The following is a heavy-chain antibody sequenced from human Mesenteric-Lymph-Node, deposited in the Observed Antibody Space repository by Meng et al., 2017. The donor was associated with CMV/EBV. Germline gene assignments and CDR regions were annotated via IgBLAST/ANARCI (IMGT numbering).Heavy chain of an antibody. CDR3: ARAGWAAAGYYYYYGMDV. Sequence: SVKVSCKASGGTFSSYAISWVRQAPGQGLEWMGGIIPILGIANYAQKFQGRVTITADKSTSTAYMELSSLRSEDTAVYYCARAGWAAAGYYYYYGMDVWGQGTMVTVSS. D-gene: IGHD6-13*01. CDR1: GGTFSSYA. CDR2: IIPILGIA. J-gene: IGHJ6*02. V-gene: IGHV1-69*10.